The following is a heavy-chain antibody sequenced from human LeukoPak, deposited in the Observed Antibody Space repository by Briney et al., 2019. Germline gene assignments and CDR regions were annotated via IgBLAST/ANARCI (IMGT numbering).Heavy chain of an antibody. Sequence: PGGSLRLSCAASGIVFSNTAMNWARQSPGRGLEWVSAISGGGERTFYADFVKGRVTIARDNYKNMEYLKMNSLRADDTAIYYCGKDGGQYSSGPEFDPRGQGALVTVSS. CDR3: GKDGGQYSSGPEFDP. D-gene: IGHD6-19*01. J-gene: IGHJ5*02. CDR1: GIVFSNTA. V-gene: IGHV3-23*01. CDR2: ISGGGERT.